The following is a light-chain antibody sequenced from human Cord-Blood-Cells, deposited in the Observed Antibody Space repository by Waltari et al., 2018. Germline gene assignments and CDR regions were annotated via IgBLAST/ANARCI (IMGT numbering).Light chain of an antibody. J-gene: IGKJ1*01. CDR1: QSVSSN. CDR2: GAS. Sequence: ELVMTQPPATLSVPPGETATPSCRASQSVSSNLAWYQQKPGQAPRLLIYGASTRATGIPARFSGSGSGTEFTLTISSLQSEDFAVYYCQQYNNWWTFGQGTKVEIK. CDR3: QQYNNWWT. V-gene: IGKV3-15*01.